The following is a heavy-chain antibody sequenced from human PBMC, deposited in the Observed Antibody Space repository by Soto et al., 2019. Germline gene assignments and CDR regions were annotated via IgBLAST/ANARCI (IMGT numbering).Heavy chain of an antibody. J-gene: IGHJ6*02. Sequence: SETLSLTCTVSGGSISSYYWSWIRQPPGKGLEWIGYIYYSVSTNYNPSLKSRVTISVDTSKNQFSLKLSSVTAADTAVYYCARDLIGGMDVWGQGTTVTVSS. CDR1: GGSISSYY. D-gene: IGHD3-16*01. CDR2: IYYSVST. V-gene: IGHV4-59*01. CDR3: ARDLIGGMDV.